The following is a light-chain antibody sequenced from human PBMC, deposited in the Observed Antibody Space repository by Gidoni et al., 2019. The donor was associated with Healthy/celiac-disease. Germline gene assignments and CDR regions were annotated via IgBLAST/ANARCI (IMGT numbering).Light chain of an antibody. CDR3: QQYNKWPWT. J-gene: IGKJ1*01. CDR2: GAS. CDR1: QSVSSN. V-gene: IGKV3-15*01. Sequence: LLMTQSPATLSVSPGERATLSCRASQSVSSNLAWYQQKPGQAPRLLIYGASTRATGIPARFSGSGSGTEFTLTISSLQSEDFAVYYCQQYNKWPWTFGQGTKVEIK.